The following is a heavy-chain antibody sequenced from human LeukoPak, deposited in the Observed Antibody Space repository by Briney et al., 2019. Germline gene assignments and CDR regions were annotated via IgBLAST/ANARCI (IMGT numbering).Heavy chain of an antibody. D-gene: IGHD2/OR15-2a*01. CDR3: AGHHPRNTVDF. CDR1: GGSISSSSYY. V-gene: IGHV4-39*01. Sequence: PSETLSLTCTVSGGSISSSSYYWGWIRPPPGEGLEWIGSIYYSGSTYYNPSLKSRVTISVDTSKNQFSLKLSSVTAADTAVYYCAGHHPRNTVDFWGQGTLVTVSS. CDR2: IYYSGST. J-gene: IGHJ4*02.